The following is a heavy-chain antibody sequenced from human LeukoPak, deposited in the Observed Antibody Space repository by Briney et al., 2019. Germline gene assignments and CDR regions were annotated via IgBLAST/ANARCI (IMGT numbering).Heavy chain of an antibody. V-gene: IGHV3-11*01. J-gene: IGHJ4*02. CDR2: ISSSGSTI. CDR1: GFTFSDNY. Sequence: GGSLRPSCAASGFTFSDNYMSWIRQAPGKGLEWISYISSSGSTIYYADSVKGRFTISRDNAKNSLYLQMNSLRAEDTAAYYCARDQDGHYFDYWGQGTLVTVSS. CDR3: ARDQDGHYFDY.